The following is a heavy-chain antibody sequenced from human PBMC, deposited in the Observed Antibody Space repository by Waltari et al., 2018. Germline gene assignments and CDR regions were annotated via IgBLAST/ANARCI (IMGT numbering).Heavy chain of an antibody. J-gene: IGHJ3*02. Sequence: QVQLQQWGAGLLKPSETLSLTCAVYGGSFSGYSWSWIRKPPGKGLEWIGEINHSGSTNYNPSLKSRVTISVDTSKNQFSLKLSSVTAADTAVYYCARVVVAATPDAFDIWGQGTMVTVSS. CDR2: INHSGST. D-gene: IGHD2-15*01. CDR3: ARVVVAATPDAFDI. CDR1: GGSFSGYS. V-gene: IGHV4-34*01.